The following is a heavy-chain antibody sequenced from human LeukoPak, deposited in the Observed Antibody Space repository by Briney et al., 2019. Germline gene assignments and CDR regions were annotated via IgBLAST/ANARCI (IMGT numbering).Heavy chain of an antibody. CDR2: INAGNGNT. J-gene: IGHJ6*03. Sequence: ASVKVSCKASGYTFTSYAMHWVRQAPGQRLEWMGWINAGNGNTKYSQKFQGRVTITRDTSTSTVYMELRSLRSDDTAVYYCARGIRMTYERNYLDVWGKGTTVTVSS. CDR1: GYTFTSYA. D-gene: IGHD3-22*01. CDR3: ARGIRMTYERNYLDV. V-gene: IGHV1-3*01.